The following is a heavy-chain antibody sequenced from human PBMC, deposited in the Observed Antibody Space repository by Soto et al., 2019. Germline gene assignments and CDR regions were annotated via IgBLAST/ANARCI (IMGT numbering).Heavy chain of an antibody. Sequence: PSETLSLTCIVSGASFSAANYYWVWIRQPPGEGLEWFGSFYYDGRTYYNASLKSRVTISVDTSKNPFSLMLTSVTAADTAVCFCTSRAHKVAVATWGQGTLVTVSS. CDR1: GASFSAANYY. CDR3: TSRAHKVAVAT. J-gene: IGHJ4*02. CDR2: FYYDGRT. V-gene: IGHV4-39*02. D-gene: IGHD1-1*01.